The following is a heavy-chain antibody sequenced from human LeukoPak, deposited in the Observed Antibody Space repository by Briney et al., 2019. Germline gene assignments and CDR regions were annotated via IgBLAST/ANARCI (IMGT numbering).Heavy chain of an antibody. V-gene: IGHV1-8*01. D-gene: IGHD2-2*01. Sequence: ASVKVSCKASGYTFTSYDINWVRQATGQGLEWMGWMNPNSGNTGYAQKFQGRVTMTRNTSISTAYMELSSLRSEETAVYYCASIGVLPAAISPPSAYYYYYGMDVWGQGTTVTVSS. CDR3: ASIGVLPAAISPPSAYYYYYGMDV. CDR2: MNPNSGNT. CDR1: GYTFTSYD. J-gene: IGHJ6*02.